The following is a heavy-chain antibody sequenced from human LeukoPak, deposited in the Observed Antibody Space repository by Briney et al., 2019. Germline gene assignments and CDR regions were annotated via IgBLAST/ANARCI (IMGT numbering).Heavy chain of an antibody. J-gene: IGHJ4*02. Sequence: PGGSLRLSCAASGFTFSDYYMSWIRQAPGKGLEWVSYISSSGSTIYYADSVRGRFTISRDNAKNSLYLQMNSLRAEDTAVYYCASADYYGSGSYYNLLGDWGQGTLVTVSS. CDR3: ASADYYGSGSYYNLLGD. CDR1: GFTFSDYY. V-gene: IGHV3-11*01. CDR2: ISSSGSTI. D-gene: IGHD3-10*01.